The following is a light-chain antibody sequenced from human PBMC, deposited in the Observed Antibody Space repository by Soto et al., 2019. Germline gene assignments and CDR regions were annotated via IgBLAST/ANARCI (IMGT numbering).Light chain of an antibody. CDR2: DVS. CDR1: SSDVGGYNY. CDR3: SSYAGSYV. J-gene: IGLJ1*01. Sequence: QSALTQPASVSGSPGQSITISCTGTSSDVGGYNYVSWYQQHPGKAPKLMIYDVSNRPSGVSNRFSGSKSGNTASLTISGLQAEDEADYYCSSYAGSYVFGTGTKVTVL. V-gene: IGLV2-14*01.